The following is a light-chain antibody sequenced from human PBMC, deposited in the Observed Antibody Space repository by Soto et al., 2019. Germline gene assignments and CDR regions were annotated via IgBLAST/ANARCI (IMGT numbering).Light chain of an antibody. J-gene: IGKJ4*01. Sequence: QMTQSPSSLSAFVGDRVTITCRASQGIAPYLAWVQQKPGKVPKLLIYATSTLQSGVPSRFSGSGSGTDFTLTISSLQPEDVATYYCQKYNTAPLTFGGGTKVEIK. CDR2: ATS. V-gene: IGKV1-27*01. CDR1: QGIAPY. CDR3: QKYNTAPLT.